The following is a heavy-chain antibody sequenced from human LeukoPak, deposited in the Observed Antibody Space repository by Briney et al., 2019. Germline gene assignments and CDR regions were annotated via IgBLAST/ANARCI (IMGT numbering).Heavy chain of an antibody. CDR1: AFTFSSYS. Sequence: GGSLRLSCAASAFTFSSYSMNWVRQAPGKGLEWVSSISSSGSYIYYADSVKGRFTISRDNAKNSLYLQMNSLRAEDTAVYYCARDRQYYYDSSGYTDAFDIWGQGTMVTVSS. V-gene: IGHV3-21*01. CDR2: ISSSGSYI. D-gene: IGHD3-22*01. J-gene: IGHJ3*02. CDR3: ARDRQYYYDSSGYTDAFDI.